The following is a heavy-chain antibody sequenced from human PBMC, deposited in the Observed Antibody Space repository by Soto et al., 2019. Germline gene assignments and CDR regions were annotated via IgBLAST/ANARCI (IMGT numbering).Heavy chain of an antibody. J-gene: IGHJ6*03. CDR3: ARAYDYGTYYYYMDV. CDR1: GGSISSYY. CDR2: IYYSGST. V-gene: IGHV4-59*01. Sequence: SETLSLTCTVSGGSISSYYWSWIRQPPGKGLEWIGYIYYSGSTNYNPSLKSRVTISVDTSKNQFSLKLSSVTAADTAVYYCARAYDYGTYYYYMDVWGKGTTVTVSS. D-gene: IGHD4-17*01.